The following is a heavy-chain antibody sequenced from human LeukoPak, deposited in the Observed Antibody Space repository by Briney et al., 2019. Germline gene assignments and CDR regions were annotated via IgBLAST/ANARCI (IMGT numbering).Heavy chain of an antibody. CDR1: GFTFTSSA. D-gene: IGHD3-22*01. Sequence: ASVKVSCKASGFTFTSSAMQWVRQARGQRLEWIGWIVVGSGNTNYAQKFQERVTITRDMSTSTAYMELSSLRSEDTAAYYCAVPYYYDSSGYLLWGQGTMVTVSS. J-gene: IGHJ3*01. CDR2: IVVGSGNT. CDR3: AVPYYYDSSGYLL. V-gene: IGHV1-58*02.